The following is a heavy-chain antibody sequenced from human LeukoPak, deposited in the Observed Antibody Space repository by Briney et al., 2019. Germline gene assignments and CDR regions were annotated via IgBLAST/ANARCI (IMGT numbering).Heavy chain of an antibody. CDR1: GFTFSYYA. CDR3: AKVQSSVWVQTFDY. D-gene: IGHD5-18*01. Sequence: GGSLRLSCAASGFTFSYYAMSWVRQAPGKGLEWVSGISGSGDSTYYADSVKGRFAIFRDNSKNTLYLQMNSLRVEDTAVYYCAKVQSSVWVQTFDYWGQGTRVTVSS. V-gene: IGHV3-23*01. J-gene: IGHJ4*02. CDR2: ISGSGDST.